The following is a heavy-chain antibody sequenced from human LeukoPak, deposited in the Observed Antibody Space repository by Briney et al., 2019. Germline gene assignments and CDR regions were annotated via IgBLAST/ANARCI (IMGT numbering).Heavy chain of an antibody. CDR2: ISDSGSST. Sequence: GGSLRLSCAASEFTFSSFAMNWVRQAPGKGLDWVSGISDSGSSTYYADSVKGRFTISRDNSKNTLYLQINSLRAEDTAVYYCAKDTKLTSGFIYYYYNSMDVWGQGTTVTVSS. J-gene: IGHJ6*02. V-gene: IGHV3-23*01. CDR1: EFTFSSFA. D-gene: IGHD3-22*01. CDR3: AKDTKLTSGFIYYYYNSMDV.